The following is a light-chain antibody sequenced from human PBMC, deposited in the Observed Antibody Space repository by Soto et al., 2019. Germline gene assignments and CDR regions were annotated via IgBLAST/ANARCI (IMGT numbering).Light chain of an antibody. CDR1: QSISSY. J-gene: IGKJ1*01. CDR3: QQSYSTPWT. V-gene: IGKV1-39*01. Sequence: DIQMTQSPSSLSSSVGDRVTITCRASQSISSYLHWYQQKPGKAPKLLIFAASSLQSGVPSRFSGSGSGADFTLTISSLQHEDFATYYCQQSYSTPWTFGQGTKVEIK. CDR2: AAS.